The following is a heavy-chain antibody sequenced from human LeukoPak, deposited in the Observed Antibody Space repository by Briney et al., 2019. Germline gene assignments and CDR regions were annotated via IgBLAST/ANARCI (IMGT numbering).Heavy chain of an antibody. J-gene: IGHJ4*02. CDR1: GFTFSSYA. V-gene: IGHV3-23*01. CDR3: AKEGVVVTATRYYFDF. Sequence: PGGSLRLSCAASGFTFSSYAMSWVRQAPGKGREWVSAISGSGVSTYYAPSVKGRFTISRDNSKNTLYLQMSSLRAEDTALYYCAKEGVVVTATRYYFDFWGQGTLVTVSS. CDR2: ISGSGVST. D-gene: IGHD2-15*01.